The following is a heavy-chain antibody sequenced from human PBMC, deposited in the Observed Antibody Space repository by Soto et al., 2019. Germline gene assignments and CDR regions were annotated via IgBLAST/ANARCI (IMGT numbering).Heavy chain of an antibody. CDR1: GGSISRSPYS. CDR3: ARHAAARRGDVVASQV. V-gene: IGHV4-39*01. D-gene: IGHD3-16*02. Sequence: QLHLQESGPGLVKPSETLSLSCIVSGGSISRSPYSWDWLRQPPGQGLEGIGTIFYSGNIYYSASLTSRVYIYVDTYKDQFTLKVRSVTASDTAVYYCARHAAARRGDVVASQVWGQGTQVTVSS. CDR2: IFYSGNI. J-gene: IGHJ3*01.